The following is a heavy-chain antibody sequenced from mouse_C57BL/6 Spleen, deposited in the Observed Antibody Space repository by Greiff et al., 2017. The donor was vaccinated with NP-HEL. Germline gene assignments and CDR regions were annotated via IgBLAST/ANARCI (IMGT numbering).Heavy chain of an antibody. D-gene: IGHD2-3*01. J-gene: IGHJ2*01. CDR2: IYPGDGDT. CDR1: GYAFSSYW. CDR3: ARSDGPYYFDY. Sequence: VQLQQSGAELVKPGASVMISCKASGYAFSSYWMNWVKQRPGKGLEWIGQIYPGDGDTNYNGKFKGKATLTADKSSSTAYMQLSSLTSEDSAVYFCARSDGPYYFDYWGQGTTLTVSS. V-gene: IGHV1-80*01.